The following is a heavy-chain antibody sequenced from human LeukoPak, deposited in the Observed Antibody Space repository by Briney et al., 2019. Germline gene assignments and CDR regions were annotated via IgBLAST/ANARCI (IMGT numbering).Heavy chain of an antibody. V-gene: IGHV4-31*03. J-gene: IGHJ4*02. CDR2: IYYSGST. CDR3: AKDRGYYDSSGYYGFDY. Sequence: PSETLSLTCTVSGGSISSGGYYWSWIRQHPGKGLEWIGYIYYSGSTYYNPSLKSRVTISVDTSKNQFSLKLSSVTAADTAVYYCAKDRGYYDSSGYYGFDYWGQGTLVTVSS. D-gene: IGHD3-22*01. CDR1: GGSISSGGYY.